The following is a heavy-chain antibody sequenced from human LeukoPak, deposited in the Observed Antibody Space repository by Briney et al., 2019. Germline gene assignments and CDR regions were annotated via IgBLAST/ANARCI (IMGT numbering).Heavy chain of an antibody. J-gene: IGHJ4*02. CDR3: AKGRSIVVVTAMNY. D-gene: IGHD2-21*02. V-gene: IGHV3-23*01. CDR1: GFSFSTYF. Sequence: GGSLRLSCVASGFSFSTYFLTWVRQAPGKGLEWVSEISTSGGSTYYADSVKGRFTISRDNSKNTLYLQMNSLRAEDTAVYYCAKGRSIVVVTAMNYWGQGTLVTVSS. CDR2: ISTSGGST.